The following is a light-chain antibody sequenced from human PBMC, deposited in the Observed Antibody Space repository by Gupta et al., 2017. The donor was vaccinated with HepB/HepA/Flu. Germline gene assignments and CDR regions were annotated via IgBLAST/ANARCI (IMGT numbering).Light chain of an antibody. CDR3: QQYDSSPMCS. Sequence: EIVLPQSPGPLSLSPGERATLSCRASQSVSSSYLAWYQQKPGQAPRLLIYAASNRATGIPDRFSGSGYGTDVTLTISRREPEDFAVYYCQQYDSSPMCSLGHGTKLEIK. CDR1: QSVSSSY. J-gene: IGKJ2*04. CDR2: AAS. V-gene: IGKV3-20*01.